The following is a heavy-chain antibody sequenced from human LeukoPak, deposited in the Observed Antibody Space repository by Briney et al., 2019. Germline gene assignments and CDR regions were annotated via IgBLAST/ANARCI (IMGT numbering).Heavy chain of an antibody. Sequence: TGGSLRLSCAVSGFTFSSYSMNWVRRAPGKGLEWVSYIGSSVSTRYYADSVKGRFTISRDNAKNSLYLQMSSLRAEDTAVYYCASEYQQPLDYWGQGALVTVSS. CDR1: GFTFSSYS. J-gene: IGHJ4*02. CDR3: ASEYQQPLDY. V-gene: IGHV3-48*04. D-gene: IGHD2-2*01. CDR2: IGSSVSTR.